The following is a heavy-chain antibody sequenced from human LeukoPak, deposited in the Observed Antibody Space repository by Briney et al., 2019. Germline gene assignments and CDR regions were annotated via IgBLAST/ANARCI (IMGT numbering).Heavy chain of an antibody. CDR2: IYYNGAT. D-gene: IGHD1-26*01. V-gene: IGHV4-39*01. Sequence: SETLSLTCTVSSGSISSSSYYWGWIRQPPGEGLEWIGTIYYNGATQYNPSLKSRVTISVDTYKNQFSLKLTSVTAADTAVYYCAREDRVGATTGSDHWGQGTLVTVSS. J-gene: IGHJ4*02. CDR1: SGSISSSSYY. CDR3: AREDRVGATTGSDH.